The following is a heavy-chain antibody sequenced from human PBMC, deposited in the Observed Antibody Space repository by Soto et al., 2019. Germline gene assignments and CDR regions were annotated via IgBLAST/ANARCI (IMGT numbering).Heavy chain of an antibody. CDR3: AREPGYYDSSGYSPYFDY. Sequence: ASVKVSCKASGSAFPDSSLHWVRQAPGQGLEWMGWINTNSGGTYLAQRFQGRVTMTRDTSISTAYMELSSLRSEDTAVYYCAREPGYYDSSGYSPYFDYWGQGTLVTVSS. D-gene: IGHD3-22*01. J-gene: IGHJ4*02. V-gene: IGHV1-2*02. CDR1: GSAFPDSS. CDR2: INTNSGGT.